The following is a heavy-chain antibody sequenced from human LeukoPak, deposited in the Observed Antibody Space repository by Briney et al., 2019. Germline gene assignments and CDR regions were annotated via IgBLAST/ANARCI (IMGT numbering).Heavy chain of an antibody. CDR3: ARVPGSYYVDL. CDR2: IDHSGGT. Sequence: PSETLSLTCAVYGGSFRGYYWTWIRQPPGEGLEWIGEIDHSGGTNYNPSLKSRVTISIDTSTNHFSLNLHSVTAADTAVYYCARVPGSYYVDLWGQGTLVTVSS. CDR1: GGSFRGYY. J-gene: IGHJ4*02. V-gene: IGHV4-34*01. D-gene: IGHD1-26*01.